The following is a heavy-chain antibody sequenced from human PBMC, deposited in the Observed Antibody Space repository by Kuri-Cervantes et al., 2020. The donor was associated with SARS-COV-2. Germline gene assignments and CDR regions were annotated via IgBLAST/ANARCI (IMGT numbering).Heavy chain of an antibody. CDR2: INSDGSST. D-gene: IGHD6-19*01. V-gene: IGHV3-74*01. CDR3: ASLAVAGKSNY. J-gene: IGHJ4*02. CDR1: GFTFSSYW. Sequence: GESLKISCAASGFTFSSYWMHWVRQAPGKGLVWVSRINSDGSSTSYADSVKGRFTISRGNAKNTLYLQMNSLRAEDTAVYYCASLAVAGKSNYWGQGTLVTVSS.